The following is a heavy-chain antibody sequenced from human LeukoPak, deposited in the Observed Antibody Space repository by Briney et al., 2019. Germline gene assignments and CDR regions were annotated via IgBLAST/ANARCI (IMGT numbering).Heavy chain of an antibody. J-gene: IGHJ4*02. CDR2: ISSSSSYI. CDR3: ASASGNWNGRTMDY. V-gene: IGHV3-21*01. Sequence: GGSLRLSCAASGFTLSSYSMNWVRQAPGKGLEWVSSISSSSSYIYYADSVKGRFTISRDNAKNSLYLQMNSLRAEDTAVYYCASASGNWNGRTMDYWGQGTLVTVSS. CDR1: GFTLSSYS. D-gene: IGHD1-1*01.